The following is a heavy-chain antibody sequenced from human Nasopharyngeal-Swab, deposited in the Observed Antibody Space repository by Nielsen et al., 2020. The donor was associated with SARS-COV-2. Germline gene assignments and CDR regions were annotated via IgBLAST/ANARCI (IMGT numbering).Heavy chain of an antibody. D-gene: IGHD6-13*01. CDR1: GFTFSSYS. CDR2: MSSSSSTI. J-gene: IGHJ6*02. Sequence: GESLKISCAASGFTFSSYSMNWARQAPGKGPEWVSYMSSSSSTIYYADSVKGRFTISRDNAKNSLYLQMNSLRDEDTAVYYCARLDGYSSSWYPMDVWGQGTTVTVSS. V-gene: IGHV3-48*02. CDR3: ARLDGYSSSWYPMDV.